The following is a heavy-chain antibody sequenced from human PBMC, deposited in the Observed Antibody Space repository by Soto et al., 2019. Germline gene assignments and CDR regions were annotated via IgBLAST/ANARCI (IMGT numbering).Heavy chain of an antibody. V-gene: IGHV3-21*06. CDR3: ARSGDNYNRLDY. Sequence: GGSLRLSCAASGFTFTRYSMNWVRQAPGKGLEWVSSISSTTNYIYYGDSMKGRFTNSRDNAKNSLYLEMNSLRAEDTAVYYCARSGDNYNRLDYWGQGTPVTVSS. J-gene: IGHJ4*02. D-gene: IGHD1-1*01. CDR2: ISSTTNYI. CDR1: GFTFTRYS.